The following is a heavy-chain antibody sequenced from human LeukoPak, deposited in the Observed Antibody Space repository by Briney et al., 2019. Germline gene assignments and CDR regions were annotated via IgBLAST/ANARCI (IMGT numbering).Heavy chain of an antibody. D-gene: IGHD4-17*01. Sequence: SETLSLTCTVSGGSMSSYYWSGIRQPPGKGLEWIGYIYYSGSTNYNPSLKSRVTISVDTSKNQFSLKLSSVTAADTAVYYCARRGYGDYAYYFDYWGQGTLVTVSS. V-gene: IGHV4-59*08. CDR2: IYYSGST. CDR3: ARRGYGDYAYYFDY. CDR1: GGSMSSYY. J-gene: IGHJ4*02.